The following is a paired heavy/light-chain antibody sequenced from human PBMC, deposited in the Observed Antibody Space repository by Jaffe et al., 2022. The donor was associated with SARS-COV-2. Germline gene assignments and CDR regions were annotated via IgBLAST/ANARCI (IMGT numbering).Light chain of an antibody. V-gene: IGKV1-5*03. CDR2: KAS. CDR3: QQYDDYPLT. CDR1: QSISIK. J-gene: IGKJ4*01. Sequence: DIKMTQSPSTLSAFVGDRVTITCRASQSISIKLAWYQQKPGKAPNLLMYKASSLESGVPSRFSGSGSGTDFTLTISSLQPDDIATYYCQQYDDYPLTFGGGTKVEVK.
Heavy chain of an antibody. Sequence: EVQLVESGGGLVQPGGSLRLSCAASGFSFSDHYMDWVRQTPGKGLEWVGRIRNKARRYTTEYAASVKGRFTVSRDDSKNSLYLQMNSLKTEDMAVYHCARGANSDHDGYYYGLDVWGQGTTVTVSS. CDR3: ARGANSDHDGYYYGLDV. J-gene: IGHJ6*02. CDR2: IRNKARRYTT. CDR1: GFSFSDHY. D-gene: IGHD5-12*01. V-gene: IGHV3-72*01.